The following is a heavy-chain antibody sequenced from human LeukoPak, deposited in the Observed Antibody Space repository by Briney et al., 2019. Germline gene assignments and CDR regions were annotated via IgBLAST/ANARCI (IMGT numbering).Heavy chain of an antibody. D-gene: IGHD2-2*01. V-gene: IGHV4-38-2*02. J-gene: IGHJ5*02. Sequence: SETLSLTCTVSGYSISSGYYWGWIRQPPGKGLEWIGEINHSGSTNYNPSLKSRVTISVDTSKNQFSLKLSSVTAADTAVYYCARVVPAAINWFDPWGQGTLVTVSS. CDR2: INHSGST. CDR1: GYSISSGYY. CDR3: ARVVPAAINWFDP.